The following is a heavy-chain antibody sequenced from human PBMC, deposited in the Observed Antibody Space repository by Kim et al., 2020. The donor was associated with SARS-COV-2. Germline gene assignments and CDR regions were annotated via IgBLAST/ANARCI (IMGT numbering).Heavy chain of an antibody. CDR2: IYYSGST. Sequence: SETLSLTCTVSGGSISSSSYYWGWIRQPPGKGLEWIGSIYYSGSTYYNPSLKSRVTISVDTYKNQFSLKLSSVTAADTAVYYCARHSAGSYILEPYGMDVWGQGTTVTVSS. CDR1: GGSISSSSYY. D-gene: IGHD3-10*01. V-gene: IGHV4-39*01. CDR3: ARHSAGSYILEPYGMDV. J-gene: IGHJ6*02.